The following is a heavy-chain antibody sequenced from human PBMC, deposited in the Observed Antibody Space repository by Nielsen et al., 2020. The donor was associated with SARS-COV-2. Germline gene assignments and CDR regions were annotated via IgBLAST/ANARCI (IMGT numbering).Heavy chain of an antibody. CDR2: IKQHGSEK. D-gene: IGHD2-2*01. V-gene: IGHV3-7*01. CDR3: ARGPYCSSTSCFHHYYYYGMDV. Sequence: WIRQPPGKGLEWVANIKQHGSEKYYVDSVKGRFTISRDNSKNTLYLQMNSLRAEDTAVYYCARGPYCSSTSCFHHYYYYGMDVWGQGTTVTVSS. J-gene: IGHJ6*02.